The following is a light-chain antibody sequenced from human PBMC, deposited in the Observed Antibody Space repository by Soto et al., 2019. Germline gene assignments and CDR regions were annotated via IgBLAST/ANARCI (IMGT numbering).Light chain of an antibody. CDR1: QSITTC. V-gene: IGKV1-39*01. J-gene: IGKJ1*01. CDR2: ATS. Sequence: DIQMTHSPSSLSASVGDRVTITCRASQSITTCLNWYQQKPGKAPKLLIYATSSFQSGVPSRLSGSVSGTEFTLTISSLQPEDFATYYGQPRYSIFLTFGQGTKVEVK. CDR3: QPRYSIFLT.